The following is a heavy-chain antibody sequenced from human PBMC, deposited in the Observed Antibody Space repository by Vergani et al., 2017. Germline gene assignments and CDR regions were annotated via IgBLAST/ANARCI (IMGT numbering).Heavy chain of an antibody. D-gene: IGHD3-3*01. CDR3: AREPLITILGVDYWGCYMDV. Sequence: QVQLVQSGAEVKKPGSSVKVSCKASGGTFSSYTISWVRQAPGQGLEWMGRIIPILGIANYAQKFQGRVTITADKSTSTAYMELSSLRSEDTAVYYCAREPLITILGVDYWGCYMDVWGKGTTVTVSS. CDR2: IIPILGIA. J-gene: IGHJ6*03. V-gene: IGHV1-69*08. CDR1: GGTFSSYT.